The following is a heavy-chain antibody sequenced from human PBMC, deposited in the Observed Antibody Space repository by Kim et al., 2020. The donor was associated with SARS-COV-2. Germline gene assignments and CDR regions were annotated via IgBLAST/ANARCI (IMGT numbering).Heavy chain of an antibody. D-gene: IGHD6-13*01. Sequence: GGSLRLSCVASGFSFSTYAMTWVRQAPGKGLEWVSSITSGGSTHYADSVQGRFTISRDNSKNTVYLQMISRRAADTALYYCTKSRIEPAGTGAFDLWGQGAIVTVSS. CDR2: ITSGGST. CDR3: TKSRIEPAGTGAFDL. CDR1: GFSFSTYA. V-gene: IGHV3-23*01. J-gene: IGHJ3*01.